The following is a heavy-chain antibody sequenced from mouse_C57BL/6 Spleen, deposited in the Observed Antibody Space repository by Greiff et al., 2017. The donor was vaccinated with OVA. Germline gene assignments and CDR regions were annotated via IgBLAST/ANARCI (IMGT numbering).Heavy chain of an antibody. CDR3: ARRDYGYGDYYAMDY. J-gene: IGHJ4*01. V-gene: IGHV1-72*01. CDR2: IDPNSGGT. D-gene: IGHD2-2*01. CDR1: GYTFTSYW. Sequence: QVQLKQPGAELVKPGASVKLSCKASGYTFTSYWMHWVKQRPGRGLEWIGRIDPNSGGTKYNEEFKSKATLTVDTPSSTAYMQLSSLTSEDSAVYYCARRDYGYGDYYAMDYWGQGTSVTVSA.